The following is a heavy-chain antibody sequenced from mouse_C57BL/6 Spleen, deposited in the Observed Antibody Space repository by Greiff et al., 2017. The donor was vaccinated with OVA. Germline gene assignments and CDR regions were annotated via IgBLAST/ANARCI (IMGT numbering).Heavy chain of an antibody. CDR2: IDPSDSYT. Sequence: ESGAELVMPGASVKLSCKASGYTFTSYWMHWVKQRPGQGLEWIGEIDPSDSYTNYNQKFKGKSTLTVDKSSSTAYMQLSSLTSEDSAVYYCARKLRYYFDYWGQGTTLTVSS. CDR3: ARKLRYYFDY. J-gene: IGHJ2*01. D-gene: IGHD3-2*02. CDR1: GYTFTSYW. V-gene: IGHV1-69*01.